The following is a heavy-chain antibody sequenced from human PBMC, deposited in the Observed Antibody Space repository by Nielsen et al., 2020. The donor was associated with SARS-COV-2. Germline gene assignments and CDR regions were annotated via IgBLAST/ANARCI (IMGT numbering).Heavy chain of an antibody. CDR3: ARARATIFGLVMSYGMDV. Sequence: ASVKVSCKASGYTFTGYYIHWVRQAPGQGLEWVGWINPDSGGTNYAQKFQGTVTMTRDASISTVYMELTSDDTAVYYCARARATIFGLVMSYGMDVWGQGTTVAVSS. J-gene: IGHJ6*02. D-gene: IGHD3/OR15-3a*01. CDR2: INPDSGGT. V-gene: IGHV1-2*02. CDR1: GYTFTGYY.